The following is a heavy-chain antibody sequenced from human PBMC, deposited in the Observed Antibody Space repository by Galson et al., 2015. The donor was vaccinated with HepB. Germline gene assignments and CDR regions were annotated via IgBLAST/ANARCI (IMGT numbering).Heavy chain of an antibody. V-gene: IGHV1-69*10. CDR2: IIPILGIA. CDR1: GGTFSSYA. CDR3: ARVYYDSSGPPSNYGMDV. D-gene: IGHD3-22*01. J-gene: IGHJ6*02. Sequence: SVKVSCKASGGTFSSYAISWVRQAPGQGLEWMGGIIPILGIANYAQKFQGRVTITADKSTSTAYMELSSLRSEGTAVYYCARVYYDSSGPPSNYGMDVWGQGTTVTVSS.